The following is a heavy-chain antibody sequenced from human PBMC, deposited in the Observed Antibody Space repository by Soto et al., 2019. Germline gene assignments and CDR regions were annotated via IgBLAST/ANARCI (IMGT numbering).Heavy chain of an antibody. CDR3: AALDTAMVKTAGY. CDR1: GYSISTYW. Sequence: PGGSLRLSCAASGYSISTYWMSWVRQAPGKGLEWVANVKQDGSEEYYVDSVKGRFTISRDNAKNSLYLQMNSLRAEDTVVYYCAALDTAMVKTAGYWGQGTLVTVSS. J-gene: IGHJ4*02. D-gene: IGHD5-18*01. V-gene: IGHV3-7*01. CDR2: VKQDGSEE.